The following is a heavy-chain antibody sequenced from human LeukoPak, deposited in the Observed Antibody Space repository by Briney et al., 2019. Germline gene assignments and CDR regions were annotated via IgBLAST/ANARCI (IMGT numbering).Heavy chain of an antibody. D-gene: IGHD6-13*01. CDR2: ISGSGTVT. CDR1: GFTFSNYA. CDR3: AKGHSSWDYHGMDV. J-gene: IGHJ6*02. V-gene: IGHV3-23*01. Sequence: GGSLRLSCAPSGFTFSNYAMDWVRRAPGKGLEWVAAISGSGTVTYYVDSVKGRFTIFRDNSKKTLNLQMNSLRVDDTAVYYCAKGHSSWDYHGMDVWGQGTTVTVSS.